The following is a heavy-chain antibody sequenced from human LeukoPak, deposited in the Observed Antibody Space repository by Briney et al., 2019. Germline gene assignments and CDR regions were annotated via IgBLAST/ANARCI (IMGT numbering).Heavy chain of an antibody. J-gene: IGHJ3*02. D-gene: IGHD6-19*01. CDR3: AREGSYSSGWYYAFDI. Sequence: PGGSLRLSCAASGFTFSSYAMSWVRQAPGKGLEWVSAISGSGGSIYYADSVKGRFTISRDNAKNLLYLQMDSLRAEDTAVYYCAREGSYSSGWYYAFDIWGQGTMVTVSS. CDR2: ISGSGGSI. CDR1: GFTFSSYA. V-gene: IGHV3-23*01.